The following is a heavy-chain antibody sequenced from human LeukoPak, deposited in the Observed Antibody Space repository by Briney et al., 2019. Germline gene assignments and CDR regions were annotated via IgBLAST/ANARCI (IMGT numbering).Heavy chain of an antibody. CDR1: GGSISSGSYY. CDR2: IYTSGST. J-gene: IGHJ6*02. V-gene: IGHV4-61*02. Sequence: PSQTLSLTCTVSGGSISSGSYYWSWIRQPGGKGLEWIGRIYTSGSTNYNPSLKSRVTISLDTSKNQFSLKLSSVTASDTAVYYCARGPYIYNYGMDVWGQGTTVTVSS. D-gene: IGHD2-2*02. CDR3: ARGPYIYNYGMDV.